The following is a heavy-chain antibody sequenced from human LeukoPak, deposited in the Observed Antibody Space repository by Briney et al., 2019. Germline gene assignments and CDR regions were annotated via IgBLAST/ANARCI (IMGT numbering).Heavy chain of an antibody. J-gene: IGHJ3*02. CDR2: IYTRGST. V-gene: IGHV4-4*07. CDR3: ARGRYCSADICSGGDAFDI. D-gene: IGHD2-15*01. CDR1: GGSINNYY. Sequence: SETLSLTCTVSGGSINNYYWSWIRQPAGKGLEWIGRIYTRGSTSYNPSLKSRVTMSVDTSKNQFSLKLSSVTAADTAVYYCARGRYCSADICSGGDAFDIWGQGTMVSVSS.